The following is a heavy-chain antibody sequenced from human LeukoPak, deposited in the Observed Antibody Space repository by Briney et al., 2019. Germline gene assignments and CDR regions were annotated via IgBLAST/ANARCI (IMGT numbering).Heavy chain of an antibody. J-gene: IGHJ4*02. Sequence: MPSETLSHTCTVSGGSVSSGSYYWSWIRQPPGKGLEWIGYIYYSGSTNYNPSLKSRVTISVDTSKNQFSLKLSSVTAADTAVYYCARGNWNYVWDYWGQGTLVTVSS. D-gene: IGHD1-7*01. CDR2: IYYSGST. CDR3: ARGNWNYVWDY. CDR1: GGSVSSGSYY. V-gene: IGHV4-61*01.